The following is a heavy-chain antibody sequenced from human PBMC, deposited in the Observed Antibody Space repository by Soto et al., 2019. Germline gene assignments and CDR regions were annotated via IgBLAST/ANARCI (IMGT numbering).Heavy chain of an antibody. CDR3: AKVFGGTNGLYLDS. CDR1: GFPFSTYG. D-gene: IGHD2-2*01. J-gene: IGHJ4*02. Sequence: QVQLLESGGGVVQPGTSLRLSCAASGFPFSTYGMHWVRQAPGKGLEWLAIISSDGNDKYYADSVKGRFSISRDNSQNTLYLQTKGLRAEDTAVYFCAKVFGGTNGLYLDSWGQGTLVTVSS. V-gene: IGHV3-30*18. CDR2: ISSDGNDK.